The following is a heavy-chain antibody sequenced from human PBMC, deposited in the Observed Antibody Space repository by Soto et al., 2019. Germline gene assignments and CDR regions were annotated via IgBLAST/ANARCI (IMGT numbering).Heavy chain of an antibody. D-gene: IGHD5-18*01. Sequence: QVQLQESGPGLVKPSQTLSLTCTVSGGSLSSGGYYWSWIRQHPGKGLEWIGYLYYSGSTYYNPSLKSRVTISVDTSKNQFSLKLSSVTAADTAVYYCAREHEAMATYYYYYGMDVWGQGTTVTVSS. J-gene: IGHJ6*02. V-gene: IGHV4-31*03. CDR3: AREHEAMATYYYYYGMDV. CDR1: GGSLSSGGYY. CDR2: LYYSGST.